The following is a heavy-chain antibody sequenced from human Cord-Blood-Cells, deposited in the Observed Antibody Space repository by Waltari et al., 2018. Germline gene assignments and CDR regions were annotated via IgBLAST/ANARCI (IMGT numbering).Heavy chain of an antibody. CDR2: IYSGGNT. CDR3: ARDRGRGSWRIPFDY. Sequence: EVQLVESGGGLIQPGGSLRLSCAASGFTVSTNYLRWSRQAPGKGLEWVSVIYSGGNTYDADSVKGRFTISRDNSKNTLYLQMNSLRAEDTAVYYCARDRGRGSWRIPFDYWGQGTLVTVSS. J-gene: IGHJ4*02. D-gene: IGHD6-13*01. V-gene: IGHV3-53*01. CDR1: GFTVSTNY.